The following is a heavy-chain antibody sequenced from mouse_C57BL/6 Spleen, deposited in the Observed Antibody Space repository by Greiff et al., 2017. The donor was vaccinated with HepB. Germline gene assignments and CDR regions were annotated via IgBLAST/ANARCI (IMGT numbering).Heavy chain of an antibody. Sequence: EVKVVESGEGLVKPGGSLKLSCAASGFTFSSYAMSWVRQTPEKRLEWVAYISSGGDYIYYADTVKGRFTISRDNARNTLYLQMSSLKSEDTAMYYCTRDRGLGRGYAMDYWGQGTSVTVSS. V-gene: IGHV5-9-1*02. CDR2: ISSGGDYI. CDR3: TRDRGLGRGYAMDY. D-gene: IGHD4-1*01. J-gene: IGHJ4*01. CDR1: GFTFSSYA.